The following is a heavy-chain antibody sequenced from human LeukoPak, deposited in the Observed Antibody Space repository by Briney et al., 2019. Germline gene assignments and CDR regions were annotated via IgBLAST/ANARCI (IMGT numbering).Heavy chain of an antibody. J-gene: IGHJ4*02. CDR2: ISGSGGST. V-gene: IGHV3-23*01. CDR1: GFTFSSYA. Sequence: PGGSLRLSCAASGFTFSSYAMSWVRQAPGKGLEWVSAISGSGGSTYYADSVKGRFTISRDNAKNSLYLQMNSLRAEDTAVYYCASEGYSSATFDYWGQGTLVTVSS. CDR3: ASEGYSSATFDY. D-gene: IGHD6-25*01.